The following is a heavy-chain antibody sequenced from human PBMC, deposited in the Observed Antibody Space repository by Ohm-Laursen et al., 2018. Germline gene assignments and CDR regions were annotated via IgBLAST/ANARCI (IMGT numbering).Heavy chain of an antibody. J-gene: IGHJ6*02. D-gene: IGHD3-22*01. Sequence: SLRLSCAASGFTVSSNYMSWVRQAPGKGLEWVSVIYSGGSTYYADSVKGRFTISRDNSKNTLYLQMNSLRAGDTAVYYCARALPLYDSSGYSSYYFYGMDVWGQGTTVTVSS. CDR3: ARALPLYDSSGYSSYYFYGMDV. CDR2: IYSGGST. CDR1: GFTVSSNY. V-gene: IGHV3-66*01.